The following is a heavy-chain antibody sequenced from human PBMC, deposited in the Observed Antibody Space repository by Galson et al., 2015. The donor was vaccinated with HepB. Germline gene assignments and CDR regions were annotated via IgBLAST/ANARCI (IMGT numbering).Heavy chain of an antibody. CDR2: ISDSSRTI. CDR1: GFTFSDHS. Sequence: SLRLSCAASGFTFSDHSMEWVRQAPGKKLEWISHISDSSRTIYYADSVKGRFTISRDNAKNSLFLQMDGLRADDTALYYCARGSSDSDPVWYFDLWGRGTLLVVSS. D-gene: IGHD2-15*01. V-gene: IGHV3-48*04. CDR3: ARGSSDSDPVWYFDL. J-gene: IGHJ2*01.